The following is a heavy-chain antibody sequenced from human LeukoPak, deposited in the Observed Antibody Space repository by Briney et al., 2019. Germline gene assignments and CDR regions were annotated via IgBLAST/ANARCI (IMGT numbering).Heavy chain of an antibody. CDR3: ARSGVPRGSSERGRYFDL. J-gene: IGHJ2*01. V-gene: IGHV6-1*01. CDR1: GDXVSSNSAT. CDR2: TYYRSKWYN. D-gene: IGHD1-26*01. Sequence: SQTLSLTFAISGDXVSSNSATWNWIRQSPSRGLEWLGRTYYRSKWYNDYAVSVKSRITINPETSKNQFSLHLNSVTPEDTAVYYCARSGVPRGSSERGRYFDLWGRGTLVTVSS.